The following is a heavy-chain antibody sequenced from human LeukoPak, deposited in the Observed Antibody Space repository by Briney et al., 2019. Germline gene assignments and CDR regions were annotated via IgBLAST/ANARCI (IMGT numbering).Heavy chain of an antibody. Sequence: GGSLRLSCAASGFTVSSNYMSWVRQAPGKGLEWVSVIYSGGSTYYADSVKGRFTISRDNSKNTLYLQMNSLRAEDTAVYYCARDVFGLDYDILTGAFDIWGQGTMVTVSS. J-gene: IGHJ3*02. V-gene: IGHV3-53*01. CDR3: ARDVFGLDYDILTGAFDI. CDR2: IYSGGST. D-gene: IGHD3-9*01. CDR1: GFTVSSNY.